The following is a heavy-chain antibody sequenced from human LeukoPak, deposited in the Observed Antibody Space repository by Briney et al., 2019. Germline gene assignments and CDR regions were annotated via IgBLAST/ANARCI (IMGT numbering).Heavy chain of an antibody. J-gene: IGHJ4*02. CDR3: ARGTTDDY. Sequence: ASVKVSCKASGYTFTSYYIHWVRQAPGQGLEWMGKINPSGGSTRYAQKFQGRVTMTGDPSTRTVYMELSSLTSDDTAVYYCARGTTDDYWGQGTPVTVSS. CDR2: INPSGGST. D-gene: IGHD1-1*01. CDR1: GYTFTSYY. V-gene: IGHV1-46*01.